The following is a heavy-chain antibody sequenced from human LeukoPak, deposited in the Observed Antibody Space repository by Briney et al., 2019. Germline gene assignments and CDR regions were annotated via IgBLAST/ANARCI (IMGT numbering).Heavy chain of an antibody. CDR3: ARGLRRGSLNWFDP. Sequence: SETLSLTCAVYGGSFSGYYWSWIRQPPGKGLEWIGEINHSGSTNYTPSLKSRVTISVDTSKNQFSLKLSSVTAADTAVYYCARGLRRGSLNWFDPWGQGTLVTVSS. V-gene: IGHV4-34*01. CDR2: INHSGST. CDR1: GGSFSGYY. D-gene: IGHD3-10*01. J-gene: IGHJ5*02.